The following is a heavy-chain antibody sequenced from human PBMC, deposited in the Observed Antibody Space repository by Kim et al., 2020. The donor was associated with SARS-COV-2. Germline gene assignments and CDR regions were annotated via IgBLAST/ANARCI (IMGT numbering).Heavy chain of an antibody. D-gene: IGHD6-13*01. Sequence: SGPTLVKPTQTLTLTCTFSGFSLSTSGVGVGWIRQPPGKALEWLALIYWDDDKRYSPSLKSRLTITKDTSKNQVVLTMTNMDPVDTATYYCAHLFDDGAAAPIDYWGQGTLVTVSS. CDR1: GFSLSTSGVG. CDR2: IYWDDDK. CDR3: AHLFDDGAAAPIDY. J-gene: IGHJ4*02. V-gene: IGHV2-5*02.